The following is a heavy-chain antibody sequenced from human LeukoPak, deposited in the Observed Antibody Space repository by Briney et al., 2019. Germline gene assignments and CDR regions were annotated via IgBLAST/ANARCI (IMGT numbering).Heavy chain of an antibody. J-gene: IGHJ4*02. Sequence: ASVKVSCKASGYTFTGYYTHWVRQAPGQGLEWMGWINPKSGGTNYAQKFQGRVTMTRDTSISTAYMELSRLRSDDTAVYYCARARLPQDIVVVPEGFDYWGQGTLVTVSS. CDR3: ARARLPQDIVVVPEGFDY. D-gene: IGHD2-2*01. CDR2: INPKSGGT. CDR1: GYTFTGYY. V-gene: IGHV1-2*02.